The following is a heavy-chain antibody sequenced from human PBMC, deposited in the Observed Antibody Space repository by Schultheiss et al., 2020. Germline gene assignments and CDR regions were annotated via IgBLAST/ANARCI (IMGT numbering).Heavy chain of an antibody. V-gene: IGHV4-59*08. CDR3: ARCTSGSCDYFDY. CDR2: IYYSGST. Sequence: SQTLSLTCAVSGGSFGGHYWTWIRQHPGKGLEWIGYIYYSGSTNYNPSLKSRATLSADTSKNQFSLRLRSVTAADTAVYYCARCTSGSCDYFDYWGQGTLVTVSS. J-gene: IGHJ4*02. D-gene: IGHD1-26*01. CDR1: GGSFGGHY.